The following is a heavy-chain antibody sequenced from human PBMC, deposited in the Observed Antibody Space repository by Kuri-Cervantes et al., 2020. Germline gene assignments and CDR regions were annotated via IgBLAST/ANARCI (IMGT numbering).Heavy chain of an antibody. D-gene: IGHD3-3*01. CDR2: IYWNDDK. CDR3: AHSPSYYDFWSGDLYYYYYGMDV. Sequence: SGPTLVTPTQTRTLTCTFSGLSLSPSGVGVGWSRQPPGKALEWLALIYWNDDKRYSPSLKSRLTITKDTSKNQVVLTMTNMDPVDTATYYCAHSPSYYDFWSGDLYYYYYGMDVWGQGTTVTVSS. CDR1: GLSLSPSGVG. V-gene: IGHV2-5*01. J-gene: IGHJ6*02.